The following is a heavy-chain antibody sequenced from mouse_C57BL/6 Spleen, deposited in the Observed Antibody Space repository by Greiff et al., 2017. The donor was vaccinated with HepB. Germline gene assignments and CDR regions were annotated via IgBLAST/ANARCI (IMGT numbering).Heavy chain of an antibody. D-gene: IGHD2-5*01. CDR3: AGVAACYYSNSWFAY. CDR2: IYPSNGGT. V-gene: IGHV1-53*01. J-gene: IGHJ3*01. Sequence: QVQLQQPGTELVKPGASVKLSCKASGYTFTSYWMHWVKQRPGQGLEWIGNIYPSNGGTNYNEKFKSKATLTVDKYSSTAYMQLSSLTSVVSAVYDCAGVAACYYSNSWFAYWGQGTLVTVSA. CDR1: GYTFTSYW.